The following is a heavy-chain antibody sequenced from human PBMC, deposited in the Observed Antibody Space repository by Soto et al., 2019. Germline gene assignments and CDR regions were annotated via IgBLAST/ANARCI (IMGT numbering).Heavy chain of an antibody. V-gene: IGHV3-33*08. CDR2: IWYDGSNK. D-gene: IGHD6-6*01. CDR3: ARGIKQLVRYYYSMDV. Sequence: GGSLRLSCAASGFTFSSYGMHWVRQAPGKGLEWVAVIWYDGSNKYYADSVKGRFTISRDNSKNTLYLQMNSLRAEDTAVYYCARGIKQLVRYYYSMDVWGKGTTVTVSS. CDR1: GFTFSSYG. J-gene: IGHJ6*03.